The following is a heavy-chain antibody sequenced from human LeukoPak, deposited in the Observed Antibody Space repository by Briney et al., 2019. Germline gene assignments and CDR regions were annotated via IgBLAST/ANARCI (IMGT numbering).Heavy chain of an antibody. D-gene: IGHD3-22*01. Sequence: GGSLRLSCAASGFTFSSYGMHWVRQAPGKGLEWVSAISGSGGSTYYADSVKGRFTISRDNSKNTLYLQMNSLRAEDTAVYYCAKDSVAYDSSGYYYFWGQGTLVTVSS. CDR3: AKDSVAYDSSGYYYF. J-gene: IGHJ4*02. V-gene: IGHV3-23*01. CDR2: ISGSGGST. CDR1: GFTFSSYG.